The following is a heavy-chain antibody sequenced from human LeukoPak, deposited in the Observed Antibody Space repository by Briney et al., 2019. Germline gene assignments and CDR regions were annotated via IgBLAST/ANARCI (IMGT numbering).Heavy chain of an antibody. V-gene: IGHV1-69*05. CDR3: ARDRGGDYRKNWFDP. CDR2: IIPIFGTA. J-gene: IGHJ5*02. CDR1: GGTFSSYA. Sequence: SVKVSCKASGGTFSSYAISWVRQAPGQGLEWMGRIIPIFGTANYAQKFQGRVTITTDESTSTAYMELSSLRSEDTAVYYCARDRGGDYRKNWFDPWGQGTLVTVSS. D-gene: IGHD4-17*01.